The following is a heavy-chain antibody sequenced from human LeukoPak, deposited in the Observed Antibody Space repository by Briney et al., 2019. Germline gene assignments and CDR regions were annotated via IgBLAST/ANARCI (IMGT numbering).Heavy chain of an antibody. CDR2: IYYNGST. J-gene: IGHJ6*02. Sequence: PSETLSLTCTVSGGSIRSGDFYWSWIRQPPGKGLEWIGYIYYNGSTNYKPSLKSRVTISVDTSKNQFSLKLSSVTAADTAVYYCAVYYYGMDVWGQGTTVTVSS. CDR1: GGSIRSGDFY. V-gene: IGHV4-30-4*01. CDR3: AVYYYGMDV.